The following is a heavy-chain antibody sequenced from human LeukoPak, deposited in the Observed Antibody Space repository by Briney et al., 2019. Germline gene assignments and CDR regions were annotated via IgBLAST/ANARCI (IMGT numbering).Heavy chain of an antibody. CDR1: GFIFSDYS. V-gene: IGHV3-21*01. J-gene: IGHJ4*02. CDR3: ARDLPKLELLVWSDY. D-gene: IGHD1-7*01. CDR2: ISSSSSYI. Sequence: PGGSLRLSCAASGFIFSDYSINWVRQAPGKGLEWVSSISSSSSYIYYADSVKGRFTISRDNAKNSLYLQMNSLRAEDTAVYYCARDLPKLELLVWSDYWGQGTLVTVSS.